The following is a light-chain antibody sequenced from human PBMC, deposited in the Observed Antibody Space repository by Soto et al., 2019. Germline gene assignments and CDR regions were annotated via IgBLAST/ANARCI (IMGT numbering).Light chain of an antibody. J-gene: IGKJ3*01. V-gene: IGKV1-8*01. CDR2: AAS. Sequence: AIRMTQSPSSLSASTGDRVTITCRASQGISSYLAWYQQKPGKAPKLLIYAASTLQSGVPSRFSGRRSVTHFNLTIICLQSEDFATYYGRQYYSYPLTFGPGTKVDIK. CDR3: RQYYSYPLT. CDR1: QGISSY.